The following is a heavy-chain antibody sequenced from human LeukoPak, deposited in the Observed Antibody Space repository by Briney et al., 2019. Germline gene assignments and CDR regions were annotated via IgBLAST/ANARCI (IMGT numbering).Heavy chain of an antibody. CDR3: ARVTRYTAGAGSWFDP. V-gene: IGHV6-1*01. J-gene: IGHJ5*02. D-gene: IGHD2-21*02. CDR1: GDSVSSNSAA. Sequence: SQTLSLTCAFSGDSVSSNSAAWNWIRQSPSRGLEWLGSTYYRSKWYNDYAVSVKSRITINPDTSKNQFSLQLNSVTPEDTAVYYCARVTRYTAGAGSWFDPWGQGTLVTVSS. CDR2: TYYRSKWYN.